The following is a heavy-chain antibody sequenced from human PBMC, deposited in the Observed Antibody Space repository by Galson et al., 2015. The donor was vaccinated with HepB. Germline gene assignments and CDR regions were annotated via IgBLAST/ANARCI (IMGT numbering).Heavy chain of an antibody. J-gene: IGHJ3*02. V-gene: IGHV1-46*01. D-gene: IGHD1-26*01. Sequence: SVKVSCKASGYTFTSYYMHWVRQAPGQGLEWMGIINPSGGSTSYAQKFQGRVTMTRDTSTSTVYMELSSLKASDTAMYYCARHSGEGATHAFDIWGQGTMVTVSS. CDR1: GYTFTSYY. CDR2: INPSGGST. CDR3: ARHSGEGATHAFDI.